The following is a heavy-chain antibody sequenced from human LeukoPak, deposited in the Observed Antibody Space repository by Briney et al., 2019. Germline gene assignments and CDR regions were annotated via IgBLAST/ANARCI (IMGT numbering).Heavy chain of an antibody. CDR3: ARVGAMDAFDI. J-gene: IGHJ3*02. D-gene: IGHD1-26*01. CDR2: IYRSGST. Sequence: PSETLSLTCTVSGYSISSGYYWGWIRQPPGKGLEWIGSIYRSGSTYYNPSLKSRVTISVDTSKNQFSLKLSSVTAADTAVYYCARVGAMDAFDIWGQGTMVTVSS. V-gene: IGHV4-38-2*02. CDR1: GYSISSGYY.